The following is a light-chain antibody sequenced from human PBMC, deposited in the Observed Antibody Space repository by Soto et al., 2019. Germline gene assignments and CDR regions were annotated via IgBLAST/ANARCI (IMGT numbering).Light chain of an antibody. Sequence: EIVLTQSPGTLSLSPGERATLSCRASQTFSNSFLSWFQQIPGQAPRLLIYGASMRATGIPDRFSGSGSGTELTLTISSLQSEDFAVYYCQQYNNWPSVTCGGGTKVEIK. CDR3: QQYNNWPSVT. CDR1: QTFSNS. V-gene: IGKV3D-15*01. CDR2: GAS. J-gene: IGKJ4*01.